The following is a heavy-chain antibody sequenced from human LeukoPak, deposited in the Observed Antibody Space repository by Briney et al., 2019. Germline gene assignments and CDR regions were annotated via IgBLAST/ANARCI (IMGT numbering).Heavy chain of an antibody. CDR1: GFAFSTYP. J-gene: IGHJ3*02. Sequence: GGSLRFSCVASGFAFSTYPMSWVRQAPGKGLEWVSGVSGSGGHKFYADSAKGRVTISRDNSKKTLYLQMSSLRADDTAVYYCAKGGASVTDAPHGDVVTTTLDGFDIWGHGTMVTVST. V-gene: IGHV3-23*01. CDR3: AKGGASVTDAPHGDVVTTTLDGFDI. D-gene: IGHD4-17*01. CDR2: VSGSGGHK.